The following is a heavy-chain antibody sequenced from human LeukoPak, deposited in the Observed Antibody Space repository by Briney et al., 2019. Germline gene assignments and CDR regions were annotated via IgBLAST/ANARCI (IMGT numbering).Heavy chain of an antibody. D-gene: IGHD6-19*01. CDR3: TKDRRQWVVPYFDS. CDR1: GFTFSTYA. CDR2: ISSGGNT. Sequence: GSPRLPCSASGFTFSTYAMRWVRHNPGEGVEWGSGISSGGNTQYTDSVKGRFTVSRDNSKNTLHLQMDSLRAEDTAIYYCTKDRRQWVVPYFDSWGQGTVVTVSS. V-gene: IGHV3-23*01. J-gene: IGHJ4*02.